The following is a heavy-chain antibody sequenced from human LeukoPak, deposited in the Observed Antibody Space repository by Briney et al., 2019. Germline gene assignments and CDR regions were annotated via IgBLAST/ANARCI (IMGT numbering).Heavy chain of an antibody. CDR2: IIPIFGTA. V-gene: IGHV1-69*13. CDR1: GGTFSSYA. D-gene: IGHD6-13*01. Sequence: ASVKDSCKASGGTFSSYAISWVRQAPGQGLEWMGGIIPIFGTANYAQKFQGRVTITADESTSTAYMELSSLRSEDTAVYYCAVRPGIALGWFDPWGQGTLVTVSS. CDR3: AVRPGIALGWFDP. J-gene: IGHJ5*02.